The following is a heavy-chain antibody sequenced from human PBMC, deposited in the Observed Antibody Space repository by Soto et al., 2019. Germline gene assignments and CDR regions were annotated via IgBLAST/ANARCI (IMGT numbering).Heavy chain of an antibody. Sequence: GGSLILSCAASGFTFSSYCMHWVRQAPGKGLEWVAVISYDGSNIYYAGSVKGRFTISRDNSKNTLYLQMNSLRAEDTAVYYCAKSLVIGVAASAIDYWGQGTLVTVSS. CDR1: GFTFSSYC. CDR3: AKSLVIGVAASAIDY. J-gene: IGHJ4*02. D-gene: IGHD2-15*01. CDR2: ISYDGSNI. V-gene: IGHV3-30*18.